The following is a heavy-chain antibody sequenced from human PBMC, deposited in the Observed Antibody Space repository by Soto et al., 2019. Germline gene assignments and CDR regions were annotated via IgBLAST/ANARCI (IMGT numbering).Heavy chain of an antibody. D-gene: IGHD3-16*01. CDR3: ARRWGDYFDY. CDR1: GGSISSYY. Sequence: TLSLTCTVSGGSISSYYWSWIRQPPGKGLEWIGYIYYSGSTNYNPSLKSRVTISVDTSKNQFSLKLSSVTAADTAVYYCARRWGDYFDYWGQGTLVTVSS. CDR2: IYYSGST. J-gene: IGHJ4*02. V-gene: IGHV4-59*08.